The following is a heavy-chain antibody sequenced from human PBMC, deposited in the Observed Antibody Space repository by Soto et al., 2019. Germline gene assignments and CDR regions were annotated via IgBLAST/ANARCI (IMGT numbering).Heavy chain of an antibody. J-gene: IGHJ5*02. D-gene: IGHD3-22*01. CDR3: AKDRGYYDSRGHSGWIVR. CDR2: ISGSGGST. V-gene: IGHV3-23*01. Sequence: PRGSLRLSCSASGFTFSSYAMSWVRQAPGKGLEWVSAISGSGGSTYYADSVKGRFTISRDNSKNTLYLQMNSLRAEDTAVYYCAKDRGYYDSRGHSGWIVRCGQGSLQTVSS. CDR1: GFTFSSYA.